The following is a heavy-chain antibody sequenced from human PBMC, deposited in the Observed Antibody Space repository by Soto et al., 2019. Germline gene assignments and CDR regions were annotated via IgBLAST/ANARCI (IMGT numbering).Heavy chain of an antibody. D-gene: IGHD3-22*01. CDR3: ARGLYYYDSSGYWGY. V-gene: IGHV1-46*01. J-gene: IGHJ4*02. CDR1: GYTLIMYY. CDR2: INPSGGST. Sequence: ASVKVSCKASGYTLIMYYIHWMRQAPGQGLEWMGLINPSGGSTTYAQKFQGRVTMTRDTSTSTVYMDLSSLRSEDTAVYYCARGLYYYDSSGYWGYWGQGTLVTVSS.